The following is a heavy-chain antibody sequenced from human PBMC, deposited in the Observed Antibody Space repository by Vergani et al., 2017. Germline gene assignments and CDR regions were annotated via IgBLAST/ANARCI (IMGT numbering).Heavy chain of an antibody. D-gene: IGHD3-3*01. CDR3: ASRDITIFGVVIIRGYYYYGMDV. V-gene: IGHV1-2*02. J-gene: IGHJ6*02. CDR2: INPNRGGT. CDR1: GYTFTGYY. Sequence: QVQLVQSGAEVKKPGASVKVSCKASGYTFTGYYMHWVRQAPGQGLEWMGWINPNRGGTNYAQKFQGRVTMTRETSISTAYMELSRLRSEDTAVYYCASRDITIFGVVIIRGYYYYGMDVWGQGTTVTVSS.